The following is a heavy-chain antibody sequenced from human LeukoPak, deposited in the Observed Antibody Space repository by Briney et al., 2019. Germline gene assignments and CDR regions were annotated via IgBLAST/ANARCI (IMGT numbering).Heavy chain of an antibody. J-gene: IGHJ6*04. V-gene: IGHV1-18*04. CDR1: GYTFTSYG. CDR2: ISAYNGNT. D-gene: IGHD3-10*01. Sequence: ASVKVSCKASGYTFTSYGISWVRQAPGQGLEWMGWISAYNGNTNYAQTLQGRVTMTTDTSTSTAYMELRSLRSDDTAVYYCARDARGGWFGELLYYYYGMDVWGKGTTVTVSS. CDR3: ARDARGGWFGELLYYYYGMDV.